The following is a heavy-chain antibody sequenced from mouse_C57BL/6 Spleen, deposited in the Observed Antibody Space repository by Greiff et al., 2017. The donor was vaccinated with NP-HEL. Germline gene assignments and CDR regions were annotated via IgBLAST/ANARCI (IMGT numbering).Heavy chain of an antibody. Sequence: QVQLQQSGPELVKPGASVKISCKASGYAFSSSWMNWVKQRPGKGLEWIGRIYPGDGDTNYNGKFKGKATLTADKSSSTAYMQLSSLTSEDSAVYCCAYPYGSGDFDYWGQGTTLTVSS. D-gene: IGHD1-1*01. CDR1: GYAFSSSW. CDR2: IYPGDGDT. J-gene: IGHJ2*01. V-gene: IGHV1-82*01. CDR3: AYPYGSGDFDY.